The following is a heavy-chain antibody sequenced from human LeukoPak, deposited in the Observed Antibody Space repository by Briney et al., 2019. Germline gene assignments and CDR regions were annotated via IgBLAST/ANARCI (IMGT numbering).Heavy chain of an antibody. CDR1: GYSISSGYY. J-gene: IGHJ4*02. V-gene: IGHV4-38-2*01. CDR2: IYHSEST. CDR3: ARGHRRDGYNWDY. D-gene: IGHD5-24*01. Sequence: PSETLSPTCAVSGYSISSGYYWGWIRQPPGKGLEWIGSIYHSESTYYNPSLKSRVTISVDTSKNQFSLKLSSVTAADTAVYYCARGHRRDGYNWDYWGQGTLVTVSS.